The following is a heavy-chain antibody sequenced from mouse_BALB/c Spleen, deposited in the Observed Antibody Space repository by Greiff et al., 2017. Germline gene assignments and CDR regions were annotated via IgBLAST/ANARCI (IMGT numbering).Heavy chain of an antibody. CDR2: IYPGSGST. Sequence: LQQPGSELVRPGASVKLSCKASGYTFTSYWMHWVKQRPGQGLEWIGNIYPGSGSTNYDEKFKSKATLTVDTSSSTAYMQLSSLTSDDSAVYFCARYPSGTGAMDYWGQGTSVTVSS. V-gene: IGHV1S22*01. D-gene: IGHD4-1*01. J-gene: IGHJ4*01. CDR1: GYTFTSYW. CDR3: ARYPSGTGAMDY.